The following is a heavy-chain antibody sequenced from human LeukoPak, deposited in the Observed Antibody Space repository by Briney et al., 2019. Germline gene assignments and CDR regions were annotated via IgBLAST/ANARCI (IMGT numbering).Heavy chain of an antibody. CDR2: ISYDGSNK. CDR3: AKTTDSSSWYSENWFDP. V-gene: IGHV3-30*18. Sequence: PGGSLRLSCAASGFTFSSYGMHWVRQAPGKGLEWVAVISYDGSNKYYADSLKGRFTISRDNSKNTLYLQMKSLRAEDTAVYYCAKTTDSSSWYSENWFDPWGQGTLVTVSS. J-gene: IGHJ5*02. D-gene: IGHD6-13*01. CDR1: GFTFSSYG.